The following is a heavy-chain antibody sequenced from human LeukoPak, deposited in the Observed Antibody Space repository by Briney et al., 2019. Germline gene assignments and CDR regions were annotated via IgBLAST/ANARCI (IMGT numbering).Heavy chain of an antibody. V-gene: IGHV4-59*08. CDR1: GGSISSYY. CDR2: IYYSGST. Sequence: SESLSLTCTVSGGSISSYYWSWIRQPPGKGLEWIGYIYYSGSTNYNPSLKSRVTISVDTSKNQFSLKLSSVTAADTAVYYCARHQEDIVAPTASFDYWGQGTLVTVSS. D-gene: IGHD5-12*01. J-gene: IGHJ4*02. CDR3: ARHQEDIVAPTASFDY.